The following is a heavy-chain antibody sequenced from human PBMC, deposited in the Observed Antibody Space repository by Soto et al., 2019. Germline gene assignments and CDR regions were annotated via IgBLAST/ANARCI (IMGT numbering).Heavy chain of an antibody. CDR3: GRGGYRHYSAYYYYALDV. J-gene: IGHJ6*02. V-gene: IGHV3-72*01. CDR1: GFTLSDYY. Sequence: GGSLRLSCVASGFTLSDYYVDWVRQAPGKGLEWVGRTRDKPNSYTTEYAASVEGRFTISRDDSRNSLYLQLNSLNTEDTAVYYCGRGGYRHYSAYYYYALDVWGQGTTVTVSS. D-gene: IGHD4-4*01. CDR2: TRDKPNSYTT.